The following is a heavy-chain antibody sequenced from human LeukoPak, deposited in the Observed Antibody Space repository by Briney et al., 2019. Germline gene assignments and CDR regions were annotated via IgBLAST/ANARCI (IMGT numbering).Heavy chain of an antibody. CDR2: IVVGSGNT. V-gene: IGHV1-58*01. CDR1: GFTFTSSA. J-gene: IGHJ4*02. D-gene: IGHD6-19*01. CDR3: ARGGRGGWSQDFDY. Sequence: GTSVKVSCKASGFTFTSSAVQWVRQARGQRLEWIGWIVVGSGNTNYAQKFQERVTITRDMSTSTAYMELSSLRSEDTAVYYCARGGRGGWSQDFDYWGQGILVTVSS.